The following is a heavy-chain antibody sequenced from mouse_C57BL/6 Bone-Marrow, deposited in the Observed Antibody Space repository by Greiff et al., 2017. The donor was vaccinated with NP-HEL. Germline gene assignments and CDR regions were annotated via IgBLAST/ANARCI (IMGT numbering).Heavy chain of an antibody. CDR3: ADGYYAWFAY. CDR1: GFTFSSYA. Sequence: EVMLVESGGGLVKPGGSLKLSCAASGFTFSSYAMSWVRQTPEKRLAWVATISDGGSYTYYPDNVKGRFTISRDNAKNNLYLQMSHLKSEDTAMYYCADGYYAWFAYWGQGTLVTVSA. J-gene: IGHJ3*01. CDR2: ISDGGSYT. D-gene: IGHD2-3*01. V-gene: IGHV5-4*03.